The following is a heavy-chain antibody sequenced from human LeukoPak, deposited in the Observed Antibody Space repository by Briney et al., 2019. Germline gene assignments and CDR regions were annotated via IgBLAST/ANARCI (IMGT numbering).Heavy chain of an antibody. J-gene: IGHJ3*02. CDR1: GFTFSGYS. V-gene: IGHV3-15*07. CDR3: TTGGNVIVAGTRAFDI. D-gene: IGHD6-19*01. Sequence: GGSLRLSCAGSGFTFSGYSMNWVRQSPGKGLEWVGRIKSTLDGGTTDLAAPVKDRFTVSRDDSKETLYLQMNSLKTEDTAIYYCTTGGNVIVAGTRAFDIWGQGIMVTVSS. CDR2: IKSTLDGGTT.